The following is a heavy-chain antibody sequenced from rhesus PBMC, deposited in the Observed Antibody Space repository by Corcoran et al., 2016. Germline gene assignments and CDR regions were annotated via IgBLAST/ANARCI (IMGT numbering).Heavy chain of an antibody. V-gene: IGHV4-169*01. CDR1: GGSLSSSY. Sequence: QLQVQESGPGQVKPSETLSLTCAVSGGSLSSSYWSWIHPAPGTGVEWLGYIYGSGSSTTYNPSLKSRVALSADTSKNQLSLKLNSVTAADTAVYYCARGGNRFDVWGAGVLVTVSS. CDR3: ARGGNRFDV. CDR2: IYGSGSST. J-gene: IGHJ5-1*01.